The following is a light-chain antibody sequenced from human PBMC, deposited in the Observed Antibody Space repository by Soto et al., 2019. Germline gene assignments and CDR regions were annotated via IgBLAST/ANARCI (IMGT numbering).Light chain of an antibody. V-gene: IGLV2-14*01. CDR2: GVS. CDR1: NSDICRFNY. J-gene: IGLJ1*01. CDR3: SSFADTNNYV. Sequence: QSVLTQPATLSGSPGQSITISCTGTNSDICRFNYVSWYQHRPGRAPRLLIYGVSDRPSGVSARFSGSKSGNTASLTISGLQAEDEADYYCSSFADTNNYVFGRGTKVTVL.